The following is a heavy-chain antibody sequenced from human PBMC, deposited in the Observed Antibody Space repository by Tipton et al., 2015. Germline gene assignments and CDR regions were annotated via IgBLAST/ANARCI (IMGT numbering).Heavy chain of an antibody. CDR1: GFTFGDYA. CDR3: TRVEGPGDYIPFES. J-gene: IGHJ4*02. CDR2: IRSKTFGGAT. Sequence: RSLRLSCAASGFTFGDYALSWFRQTPGKGLEWVSFIRSKTFGGATEYAASVRGRFTISRDDSKSIAYLQMNSLKTEDTAVYYCTRVEGPGDYIPFESWGQGTLVTVSS. V-gene: IGHV3-49*03. D-gene: IGHD4-17*01.